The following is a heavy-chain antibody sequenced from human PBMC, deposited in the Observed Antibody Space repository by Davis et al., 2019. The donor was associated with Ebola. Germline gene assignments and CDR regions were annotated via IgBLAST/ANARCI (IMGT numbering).Heavy chain of an antibody. CDR3: ARGEFEYSSSPRYLYYYGMDV. D-gene: IGHD6-6*01. CDR1: GFTFSSNT. Sequence: GGSLRLSCAASGFTFSSNTMTWVRQAPGKGLEWVSYISSGGRTIYYADSVKGRFTISRDNAKKSLYLQMSSLRDEDTAVYYCARGEFEYSSSPRYLYYYGMDVWGQGTTVTVSS. V-gene: IGHV3-48*02. CDR2: ISSGGRTI. J-gene: IGHJ6*02.